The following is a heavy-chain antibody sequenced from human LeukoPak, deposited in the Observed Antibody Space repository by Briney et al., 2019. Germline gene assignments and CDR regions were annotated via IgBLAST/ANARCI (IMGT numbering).Heavy chain of an antibody. CDR2: IYPGDSDT. J-gene: IGHJ4*02. Sequence: KSGESLKISCKGSGYSFTSYWVGWVRQMPGKGLEWMGIIYPGDSDTRYSPSFQGQVTMSADKTISTAYLQWSSLKASDTAMYYCARHISAEAGTYHFDYWGQGTLVTVSS. CDR1: GYSFTSYW. V-gene: IGHV5-51*01. D-gene: IGHD6-19*01. CDR3: ARHISAEAGTYHFDY.